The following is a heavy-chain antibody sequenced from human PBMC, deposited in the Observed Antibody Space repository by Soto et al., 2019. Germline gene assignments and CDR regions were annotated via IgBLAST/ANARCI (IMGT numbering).Heavy chain of an antibody. CDR3: ARSRSGKYGMDV. CDR1: GFTFSSYG. V-gene: IGHV3-33*01. CDR2: IWYDGSNK. Sequence: QVQLVESGGGVVQPGRSLRLSCAASGFTFSSYGMHWVRQAPGKGLEWVAVIWYDGSNKYYADSVKGRFTISRDNSKNTLYLQMNSLRDEDTAVYYCARSRSGKYGMDVWGQVTTVTVSS. J-gene: IGHJ6*02. D-gene: IGHD3-10*01.